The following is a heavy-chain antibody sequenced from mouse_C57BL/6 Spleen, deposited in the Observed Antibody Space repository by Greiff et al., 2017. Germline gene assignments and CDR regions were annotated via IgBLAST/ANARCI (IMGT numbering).Heavy chain of an antibody. J-gene: IGHJ4*01. CDR3: AKAARAMDY. Sequence: VQLKQSGPELVKPGASVKIPCKASGYTFTDYNMDWVKQSHGKSLEWIGDINPNNGGTIYNQKFKGKATLTVDKSSSTAYMELRSLTSEDTAVYYGAKAARAMDYWGQGTSVTVSS. V-gene: IGHV1-18*01. CDR2: INPNNGGT. CDR1: GYTFTDYN.